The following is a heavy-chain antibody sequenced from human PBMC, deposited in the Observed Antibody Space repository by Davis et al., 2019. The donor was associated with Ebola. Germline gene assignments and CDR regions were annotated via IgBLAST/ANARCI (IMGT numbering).Heavy chain of an antibody. V-gene: IGHV3-15*01. J-gene: IGHJ6*04. D-gene: IGHD3-22*01. CDR2: IKSKTDGGTT. CDR1: GFTFSNAW. CDR3: TRGSYYDSSGYLVQYYYGMDV. Sequence: PGGSLRLSCAASGFTFSNAWMSWVRQAPGKGLEWVGRIKSKTDGGTTDYAAPVKGRFTISRDDSKNTLYLQMNSLKTEDTAVYYCTRGSYYDSSGYLVQYYYGMDVWGKGTTVTVSS.